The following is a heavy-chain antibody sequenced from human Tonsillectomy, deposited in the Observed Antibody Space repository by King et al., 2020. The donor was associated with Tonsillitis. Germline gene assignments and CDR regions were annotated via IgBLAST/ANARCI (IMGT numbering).Heavy chain of an antibody. CDR2: ITSDGGNT. V-gene: IGHV3-74*01. J-gene: IGHJ3*02. CDR3: ARDRGSPDAFDI. D-gene: IGHD1-14*01. CDR1: GFPFSSNW. Sequence: VQLVESGGGIVQPGGSLRRSCVGAGFPFSSNWRHWVRQVPGKGLVWVSRITSDGGNTIYADSVKGRFTSSRDNAKNTLYLQMNSLRVEDTAVYYCARDRGSPDAFDIWGQGTMVTVSS.